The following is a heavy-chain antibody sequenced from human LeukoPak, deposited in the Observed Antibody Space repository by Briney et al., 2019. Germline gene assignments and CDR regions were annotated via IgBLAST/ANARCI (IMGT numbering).Heavy chain of an antibody. V-gene: IGHV4-39*01. J-gene: IGHJ4*02. CDR3: AIHVNTHYDSSGYRFDY. CDR2: IYYSGST. Sequence: SETLSLTCTVCGGSISSSSYYWGWIRQPPGKGLEWIGSIYYSGSTYYNPSLKSRVTISVDTSKKQFSLKLSSVTAADTAVYYCAIHVNTHYDSSGYRFDYWGQGTLVTVSS. D-gene: IGHD3-22*01. CDR1: GGSISSSSYY.